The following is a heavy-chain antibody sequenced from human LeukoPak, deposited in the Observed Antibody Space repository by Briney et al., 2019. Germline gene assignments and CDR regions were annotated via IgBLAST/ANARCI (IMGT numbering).Heavy chain of an antibody. CDR1: GFTFSSYG. Sequence: PGGSLRLSCAASGFTFSSYGMHWVRQAPGKGLEWVAFIRYDGNNKYYADSVKGRFTIARDNSKNTLYVQMNSLRAEDTAVYYCARGGKRAVAGTRSPQYFQHWGQGTLVTVSS. D-gene: IGHD6-19*01. CDR3: ARGGKRAVAGTRSPQYFQH. J-gene: IGHJ1*01. V-gene: IGHV3-30*02. CDR2: IRYDGNNK.